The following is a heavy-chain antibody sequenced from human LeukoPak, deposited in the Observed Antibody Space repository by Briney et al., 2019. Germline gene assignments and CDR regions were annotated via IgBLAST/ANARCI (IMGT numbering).Heavy chain of an antibody. CDR1: GGSFSGYY. J-gene: IGHJ3*02. CDR2: INHSGST. D-gene: IGHD6-19*01. CDR3: ARGSSGPSVDAFDI. Sequence: SETLSLTCAVYGGSFSGYYRSWIRQPPGKGLEWIGEINHSGSTNYNPSLKSRATISVDTSKNQFSLKLSSVTAADTAVYYCARGSSGPSVDAFDIWGQGTMVTVSS. V-gene: IGHV4-34*01.